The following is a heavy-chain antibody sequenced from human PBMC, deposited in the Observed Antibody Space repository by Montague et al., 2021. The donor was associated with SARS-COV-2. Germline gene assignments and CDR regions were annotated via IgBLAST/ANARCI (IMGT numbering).Heavy chain of an antibody. D-gene: IGHD3-3*01. CDR1: GTTRKNNYY. V-gene: IGHV4-39*01. Sequence: SETLSLTCSFSGTTRKNNYYWGWIRQPPGKGLEWVGSLYYSGNAXYSPALRSRVTISVDTSRSQFSLQLTSVTVADTALYYCARGIDFGLVASRSHYFDTWGQGTLVSVSS. J-gene: IGHJ4*02. CDR2: LYYSGNA. CDR3: ARGIDFGLVASRSHYFDT.